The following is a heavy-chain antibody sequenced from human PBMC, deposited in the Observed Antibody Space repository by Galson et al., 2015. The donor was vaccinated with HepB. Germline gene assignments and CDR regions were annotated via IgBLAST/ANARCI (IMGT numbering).Heavy chain of an antibody. CDR3: ATIRVGFRITTSCKADDFDI. CDR1: GYTFTSFG. D-gene: IGHD2-2*01. J-gene: IGHJ3*02. V-gene: IGHV1-18*04. Sequence: CKASGYTFTSFGISWVRQAPGQGLEGVGWIRPDNGGTNYAQNLQDRVTMSTGTSTSTAYMELRSLRYDDTAVYYCATIRVGFRITTSCKADDFDIWGQGTMVTVSS. CDR2: IRPDNGGT.